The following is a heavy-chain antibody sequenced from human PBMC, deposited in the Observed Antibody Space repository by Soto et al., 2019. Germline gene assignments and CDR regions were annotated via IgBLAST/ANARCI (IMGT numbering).Heavy chain of an antibody. CDR1: GFSFNRHW. V-gene: IGHV3-7*01. Sequence: EVQLVGSGGGLVQPGGSLRLSCAASGFSFNRHWMSWVRQAPGKGLQWVASIKRDGSEKYYVDSVKGRFTISRDNVKNSLSLQMNSLRAEDTAVYYCARDPYYYDSHYYYGMDVWGQGTTVTVSS. CDR3: ARDPYYYDSHYYYGMDV. D-gene: IGHD3-22*01. CDR2: IKRDGSEK. J-gene: IGHJ6*02.